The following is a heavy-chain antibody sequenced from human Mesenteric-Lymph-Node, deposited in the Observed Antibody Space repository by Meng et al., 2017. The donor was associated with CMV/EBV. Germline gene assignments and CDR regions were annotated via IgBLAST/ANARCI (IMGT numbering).Heavy chain of an antibody. J-gene: IGHJ6*02. CDR2: IYYSGST. V-gene: IGHV4-59*01. Sequence: SETLSLTCTVSGGSISSYYWSWIRQPPGKGLEWIGYIYYSGSTNYNPSLKSRVTISVDTYKNQFSLKLSSVTAADTAVYYCARDVYYGMDVWGQGTTVTVSS. CDR1: GGSISSYY. CDR3: ARDVYYGMDV.